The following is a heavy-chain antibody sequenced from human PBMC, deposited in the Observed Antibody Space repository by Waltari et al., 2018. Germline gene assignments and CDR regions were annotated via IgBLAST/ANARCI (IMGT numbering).Heavy chain of an antibody. V-gene: IGHV1-69*05. Sequence: QVQLVQSGAEVKKPGSSVKVSCKASGGTFSSYAISWVRQAPGQGLEWMGGIIPIFGTANYAQKFQGRVTITTDESTSTDYMELSSLRVEDTAVYYCARDRGSSTYIPSIAVGVPFDYWGQGTLVTVSS. CDR1: GGTFSSYA. CDR2: IIPIFGTA. D-gene: IGHD6-19*01. CDR3: ARDRGSSTYIPSIAVGVPFDY. J-gene: IGHJ4*02.